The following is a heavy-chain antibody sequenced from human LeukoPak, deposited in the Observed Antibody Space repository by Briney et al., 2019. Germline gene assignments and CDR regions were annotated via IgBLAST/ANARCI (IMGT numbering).Heavy chain of an antibody. V-gene: IGHV4-39*01. CDR2: IYYSGST. J-gene: IGHJ4*02. D-gene: IGHD6-19*01. CDR1: GGSISSSSYY. Sequence: SETLSLTCTVSGGSISSSSYYWGWIRQPPGKGLEWIGSIYYSGSTYYNPSLKSRVTISVVTSKNQFSLKLSSVTAAGTAVYYCARLGQWLVRGFDYWGQGTLVTVSS. CDR3: ARLGQWLVRGFDY.